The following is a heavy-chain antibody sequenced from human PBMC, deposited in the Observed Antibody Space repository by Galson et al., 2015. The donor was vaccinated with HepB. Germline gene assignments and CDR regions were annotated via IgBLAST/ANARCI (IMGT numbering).Heavy chain of an antibody. CDR2: ISTTGNKI. CDR1: GFTFSSYE. D-gene: IGHD3-3*01. CDR3: ARTYYDFWSGYYVYYYYGMDV. J-gene: IGHJ6*02. V-gene: IGHV3-48*03. Sequence: SLRLSCAASGFTFSSYEMNWVRQAPGKGLEWVSYISTTGNKIYYADSVKGRFIISRDNGKNSLYLQMDSLRAEDTAVYYCARTYYDFWSGYYVYYYYGMDVWGQGTTVTVSS.